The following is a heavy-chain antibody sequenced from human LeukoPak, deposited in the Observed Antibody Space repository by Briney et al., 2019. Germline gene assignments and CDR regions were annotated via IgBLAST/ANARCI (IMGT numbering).Heavy chain of an antibody. CDR2: INPSGGST. CDR3: ARDRRVTTVDNEGGVFDY. CDR1: GYTFTSYY. Sequence: ASVKVSCKASGYTFTSYYMHWVRQAPGQGLEWMGIINPSGGSTSYAQKFQGRVTMTRDMSTSTVYMELSSLRSEDTAVYYCARDRRVTTVDNEGGVFDYWGQGTLVTVSS. D-gene: IGHD3-10*01. V-gene: IGHV1-46*01. J-gene: IGHJ4*02.